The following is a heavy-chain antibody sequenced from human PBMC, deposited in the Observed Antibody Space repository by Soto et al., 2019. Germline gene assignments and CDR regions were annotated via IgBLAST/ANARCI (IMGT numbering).Heavy chain of an antibody. CDR3: AREYYYYGMDV. J-gene: IGHJ6*02. CDR2: ISYDGSNK. V-gene: IGHV3-30-3*01. CDR1: GFTFSSYA. Sequence: GGSLRLSCAASGFTFSSYAMHWVRQAPGKGLEWVAVISYDGSNKYYADSVKGRFTISRDNSKNTLYLQMNSLRAEDTAVYYCAREYYYYGMDVWGQGTTVTVSS.